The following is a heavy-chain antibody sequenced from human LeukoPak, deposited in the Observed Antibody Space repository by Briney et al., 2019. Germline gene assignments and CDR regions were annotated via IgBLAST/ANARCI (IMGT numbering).Heavy chain of an antibody. CDR1: GYTFTSYY. CDR2: INPSGGST. V-gene: IGHV1-46*01. CDR3: ARDQSGTYYDILTGYYLDDYYYYYGMDV. J-gene: IGHJ6*02. Sequence: GASVKVSCKASGYTFTSYYMHWVRQAPGQGLEWMGIINPSGGSTSYAQKFQGRVTMTRDTSTSTVYMELSSLRSGDTAVYYCARDQSGTYYDILTGYYLDDYYYYYGMDVWGQGTTVTVSS. D-gene: IGHD3-9*01.